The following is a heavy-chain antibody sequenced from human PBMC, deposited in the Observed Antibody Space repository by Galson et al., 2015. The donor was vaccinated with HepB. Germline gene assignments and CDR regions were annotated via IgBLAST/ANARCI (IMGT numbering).Heavy chain of an antibody. Sequence: SLILSCAASGFTFGSLCMSWVRQAPGKGLEWVANIKQDGSEKYYADSVKGRFTISRDNARNSLHLQMNSLRAEATAVYYCARLGLRQRYANWGQGTLVTVSS. J-gene: IGHJ4*02. V-gene: IGHV3-7*03. CDR2: IKQDGSEK. CDR3: ARLGLRQRYAN. CDR1: GFTFGSLC. D-gene: IGHD6-25*01.